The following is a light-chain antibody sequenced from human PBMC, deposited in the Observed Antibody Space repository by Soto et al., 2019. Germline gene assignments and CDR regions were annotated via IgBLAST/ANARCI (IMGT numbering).Light chain of an antibody. CDR2: DVS. Sequence: QSVLTQPRSVSGSPGQLVTISCTGTSSDVGGYNYVSWYRQHPGKAPKLMIYDVSKRPSGVPDRFSGSKSGNTASLTISGLQAEDEADYYCCSYAGSYTWVFVTGTKVTVL. V-gene: IGLV2-11*01. CDR1: SSDVGGYNY. CDR3: CSYAGSYTWV. J-gene: IGLJ1*01.